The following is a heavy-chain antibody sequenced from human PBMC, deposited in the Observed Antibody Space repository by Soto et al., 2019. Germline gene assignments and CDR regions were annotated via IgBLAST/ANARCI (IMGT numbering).Heavy chain of an antibody. Sequence: QVQLVESGGGVVQPGRSLRLSCAASGFTFSSYAMHWVRQAPGKGLEWVAVISYDGSNKYYADSVKGRFTISRDNSKNTLYLQMNSLRAEDTAVYYCARDSDSSGYYYGTNFDYWGQGTLVTVSS. D-gene: IGHD3-22*01. V-gene: IGHV3-30-3*01. CDR3: ARDSDSSGYYYGTNFDY. CDR2: ISYDGSNK. CDR1: GFTFSSYA. J-gene: IGHJ4*02.